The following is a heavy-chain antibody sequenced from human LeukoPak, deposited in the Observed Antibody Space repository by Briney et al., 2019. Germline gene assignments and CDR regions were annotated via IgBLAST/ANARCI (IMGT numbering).Heavy chain of an antibody. Sequence: SETLSLTGTVSGGSISSYYWSWIRQPPGKGLEWIGYIYYSGSTNYNPSLKSRVTISVDTSKSQFSLKLSSVTAADTAVYYCARLTNMEKDVTPTYYMDVWGKGTTVTVSS. CDR2: IYYSGST. D-gene: IGHD2-8*01. V-gene: IGHV4-59*01. J-gene: IGHJ6*03. CDR3: ARLTNMEKDVTPTYYMDV. CDR1: GGSISSYY.